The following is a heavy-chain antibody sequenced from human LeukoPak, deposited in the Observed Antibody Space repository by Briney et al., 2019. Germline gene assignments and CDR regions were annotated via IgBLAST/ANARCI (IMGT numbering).Heavy chain of an antibody. CDR2: INPNSGGT. Sequence: ASVKVSCKASGYTLTGYYMHWVRQAPGQGLEWMGWINPNSGGTIYAQKFQGRVTMTRDTSISTAYMELSRLRSDDTAVYYCARDGDYYMRSWFDPWGQGTLVTVSS. CDR3: ARDGDYYMRSWFDP. CDR1: GYTLTGYY. J-gene: IGHJ5*02. V-gene: IGHV1-2*02. D-gene: IGHD4-17*01.